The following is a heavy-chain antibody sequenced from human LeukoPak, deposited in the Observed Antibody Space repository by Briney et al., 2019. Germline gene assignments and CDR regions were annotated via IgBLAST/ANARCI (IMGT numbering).Heavy chain of an antibody. CDR2: ISYDGSNK. J-gene: IGHJ4*02. Sequence: GGSLRLSCAASGFTFSSYGMHWVRQAPGKGLEWVAVISYDGSNKYYADSVKGRFTISRDNSKSTLYLQMNSLRAEDTAVYYCAKNLVAAAGPDYWGQGTLVTVSS. V-gene: IGHV3-30*18. CDR1: GFTFSSYG. CDR3: AKNLVAAAGPDY. D-gene: IGHD6-13*01.